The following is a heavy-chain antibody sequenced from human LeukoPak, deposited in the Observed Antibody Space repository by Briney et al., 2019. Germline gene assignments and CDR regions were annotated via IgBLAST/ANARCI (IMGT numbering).Heavy chain of an antibody. CDR1: GFTVSSNY. J-gene: IGHJ4*02. CDR2: IYSGGST. Sequence: PGGSLRLSCAASGFTVSSNYMSWVRQAPGKGLEWVSVIYSGGSTYYADSVKGRFTISRDNSKNTLYPQMNSLRAEDTAVYYCTRETHYYGSGSYLVWGQGTLVTVSS. CDR3: TRETHYYGSGSYLV. V-gene: IGHV3-66*01. D-gene: IGHD3-10*01.